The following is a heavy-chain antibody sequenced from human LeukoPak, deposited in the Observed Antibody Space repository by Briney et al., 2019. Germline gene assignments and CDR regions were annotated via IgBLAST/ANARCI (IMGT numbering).Heavy chain of an antibody. Sequence: PGGSLRLSCAASGFTFSSHNINWVRQAPGKGLEWVSYISSSGSTKNYADSVKGRFIISRDNAKNPLYLQMNSLRDEDTAVYYCASRVAAGSGWDYWGQGTLVTVFS. D-gene: IGHD6-19*01. CDR3: ASRVAAGSGWDY. V-gene: IGHV3-48*02. J-gene: IGHJ4*02. CDR1: GFTFSSHN. CDR2: ISSSGSTK.